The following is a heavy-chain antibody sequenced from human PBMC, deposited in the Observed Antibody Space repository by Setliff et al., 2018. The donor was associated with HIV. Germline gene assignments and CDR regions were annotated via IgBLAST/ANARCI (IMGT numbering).Heavy chain of an antibody. V-gene: IGHV1-2*02. J-gene: IGHJ4*02. CDR2: IIPKSGET. CDR1: GYTFTSYG. Sequence: ASVKVSCKASGYTFTSYGISWVRQAPGQGPEWMGWIIPKSGETSYAEKFRGRVTMTRDTSLSTAYMELSWLTSDDTAVYYCARNIDMHYDFWSAYDYWGQGALVTVSS. CDR3: ARNIDMHYDFWSAYDY. D-gene: IGHD3-3*01.